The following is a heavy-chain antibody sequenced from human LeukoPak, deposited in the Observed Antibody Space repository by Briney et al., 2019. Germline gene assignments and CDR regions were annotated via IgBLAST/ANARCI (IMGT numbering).Heavy chain of an antibody. D-gene: IGHD3-22*01. Sequence: SETLSLTCTVSGGSIISSTFYWGWVRQPPGKGLEWIGSIYYSGSTYYSPSLKSRVTISVDTSKNQFSLNLSSVTAADPAMYYCARDRSPEGYYDSSHWDYYHGMDVWGQGTTVTVSS. J-gene: IGHJ6*02. CDR2: IYYSGST. V-gene: IGHV4-39*07. CDR1: GGSIISSTFY. CDR3: ARDRSPEGYYDSSHWDYYHGMDV.